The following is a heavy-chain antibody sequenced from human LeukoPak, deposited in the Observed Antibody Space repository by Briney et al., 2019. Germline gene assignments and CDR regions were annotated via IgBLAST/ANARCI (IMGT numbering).Heavy chain of an antibody. CDR2: ISSIGGTT. D-gene: IGHD2-21*01. Sequence: GGSLRLSCAASGFTFSTYALHWVRQVPGKGLEYVSAISSIGGTTYYANSVKGRFTISRDNSKNTLYLQMGSLKPEDTAVYYCARVGDNTAFDYWGQGTLVAVSS. J-gene: IGHJ4*02. CDR1: GFTFSTYA. V-gene: IGHV3-64*01. CDR3: ARVGDNTAFDY.